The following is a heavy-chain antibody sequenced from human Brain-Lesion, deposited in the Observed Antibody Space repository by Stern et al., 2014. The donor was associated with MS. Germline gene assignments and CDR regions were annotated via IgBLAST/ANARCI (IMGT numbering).Heavy chain of an antibody. CDR3: ARFPASRPHVFDS. CDR2: SDHSGST. D-gene: IGHD6-13*01. CDR1: GGSISSSNW. V-gene: IGHV4-4*02. J-gene: IGHJ4*02. Sequence: QVQLVQYGPGLVKPSGTLSLTCAVSGGSISSSNWWSWVRQSPGKGLEWIGESDHSGSTIYNPSLKSRVTASVDKSKNRFSLNLRSVTAADTAVYFCARFPASRPHVFDSWGQGTLVTVSS.